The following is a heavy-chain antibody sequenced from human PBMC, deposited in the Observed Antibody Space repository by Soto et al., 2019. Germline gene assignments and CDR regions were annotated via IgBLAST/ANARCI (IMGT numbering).Heavy chain of an antibody. V-gene: IGHV4-4*02. D-gene: IGHD1-26*01. J-gene: IGHJ6*02. CDR3: ARVSGSYYYGMDV. CDR1: GGSISSSNW. CDR2: IYHSGST. Sequence: SETLSLTCAVSGGSISSSNWWSWVRQPPGKGLEWIGEIYHSGSTNYSPSLKSRVTISVDKSKNQFSLKLSSVTAADTAVYYCARVSGSYYYGMDVWGQGTTVTVSS.